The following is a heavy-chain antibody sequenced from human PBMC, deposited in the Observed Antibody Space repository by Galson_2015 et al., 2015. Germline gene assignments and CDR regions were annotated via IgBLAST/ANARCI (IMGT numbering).Heavy chain of an antibody. CDR2: ISYDGSNK. CDR1: GLTFSSSA. D-gene: IGHD5-18*01. V-gene: IGHV3-30-3*01. Sequence: SLRLSCRASGLTFSSSAMQWARQAPGRGLEGVAVISYDGSNKYYADSVKGRFTISRDNSKNTLYLQMNSLRAEDTAVYYCARDRNGYSYGYCFVWGQGTLVTVSS. CDR3: ARDRNGYSYGYCFV. J-gene: IGHJ4*02.